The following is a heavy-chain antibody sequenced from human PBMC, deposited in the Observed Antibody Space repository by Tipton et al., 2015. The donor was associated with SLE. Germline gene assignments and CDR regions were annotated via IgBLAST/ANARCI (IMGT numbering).Heavy chain of an antibody. J-gene: IGHJ4*02. CDR2: IYPGDSDT. Sequence: WVRQSPGTGLEWLGIIYPGDSDTTYSPSFQGQVTFSVDKSISTAYLQWSSLKASDTAMYYCARQGGWTGSRGHFDYWGQGTLVTVSS. CDR3: ARQGGWTGSRGHFDY. V-gene: IGHV5-51*01. D-gene: IGHD3/OR15-3a*01.